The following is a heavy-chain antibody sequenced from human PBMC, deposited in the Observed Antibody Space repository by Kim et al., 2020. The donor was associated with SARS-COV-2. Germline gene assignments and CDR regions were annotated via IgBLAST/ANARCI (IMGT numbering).Heavy chain of an antibody. CDR2: IYPGDSDT. J-gene: IGHJ5*02. CDR1: GYSFTSYW. CDR3: ARLKTFEYSSSWYFSGWFDP. D-gene: IGHD6-13*01. Sequence: GESLKISCKGSGYSFTSYWIGWVRQMPGKGLEWMGIIYPGDSDTRYSPSFQGQVTISADKSISTAYLQWSSLKASDTAMYYCARLKTFEYSSSWYFSGWFDPWGQGTLVTVSS. V-gene: IGHV5-51*01.